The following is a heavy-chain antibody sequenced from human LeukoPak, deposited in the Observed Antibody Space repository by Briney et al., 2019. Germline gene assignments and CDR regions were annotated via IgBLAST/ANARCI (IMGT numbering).Heavy chain of an antibody. D-gene: IGHD3-22*01. CDR3: AKGGSMIVVVTPFY. J-gene: IGHJ4*02. CDR1: GFTFSSYA. CDR2: ISGTGGST. Sequence: GGSLRLSCAASGFTFSSYAMTWVRRAPGKGLEWVSGISGTGGSTYYADSVKGRFAISRDNSKNTLYLQMNSLRAEDTAVYYCAKGGSMIVVVTPFYWGQGTLVTVSS. V-gene: IGHV3-23*01.